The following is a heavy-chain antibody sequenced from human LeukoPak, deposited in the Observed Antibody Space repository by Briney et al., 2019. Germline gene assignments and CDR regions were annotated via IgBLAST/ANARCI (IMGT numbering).Heavy chain of an antibody. CDR1: GDSIGSGGYS. Sequence: SETLSLTCTVSGDSIGSGGYSWSWIRQPPGKGLEWIVYIYHIGYISQSGNIYQNPSLKSRVTISLDTSRNQFSLKLSSVTAADTAVYYCARSPLAFYDSSGYPRVWFDPWGQGTLVTVSS. V-gene: IGHV4-30-2*01. J-gene: IGHJ5*02. CDR2: ISQSGNI. CDR3: ARSPLAFYDSSGYPRVWFDP. D-gene: IGHD3-22*01.